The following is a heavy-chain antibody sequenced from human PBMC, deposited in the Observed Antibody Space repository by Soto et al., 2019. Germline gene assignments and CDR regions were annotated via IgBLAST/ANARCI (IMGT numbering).Heavy chain of an antibody. Sequence: VPLLESGGGLVQPGGSLRLSCAASGFTFTSYSMNWVRQAPGKGLEWVSRISSSGGGTYYAESVKGRFTISRDNSNNTLYLQMNSLRAEDTAIYYCAKTIEQQLLRWAFDIWGQGTMVTVSS. J-gene: IGHJ3*02. V-gene: IGHV3-23*01. CDR3: AKTIEQQLLRWAFDI. D-gene: IGHD6-13*01. CDR1: GFTFTSYS. CDR2: ISSSGGGT.